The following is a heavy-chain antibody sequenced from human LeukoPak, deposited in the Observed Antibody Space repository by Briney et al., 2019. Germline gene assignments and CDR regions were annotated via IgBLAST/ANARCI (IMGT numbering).Heavy chain of an antibody. CDR2: IYYSGST. D-gene: IGHD3-22*01. Sequence: SETLSLTCTVSGGSISSYYWSWIRQPPGKGLEWIGYIYYSGSTNYNPSLKSRVTISVDTSKNQFSLKLSSVTAADTAVYYCAGYPTYHYDSSGGYWGQGTLVTVSS. CDR3: AGYPTYHYDSSGGY. J-gene: IGHJ4*02. CDR1: GGSISSYY. V-gene: IGHV4-59*08.